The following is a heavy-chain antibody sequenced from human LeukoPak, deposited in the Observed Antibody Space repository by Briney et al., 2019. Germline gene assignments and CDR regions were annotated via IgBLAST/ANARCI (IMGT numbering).Heavy chain of an antibody. D-gene: IGHD2-15*01. CDR1: GFTLTDYG. V-gene: IGHV3-30*01. CDR3: ARDRINLMVLVPRPGLDL. CDR2: LSYDGSDR. J-gene: IGHJ5*02. Sequence: PGRSLRLSCAASGFTLTDYGIHWVRQAPGKGLEWVAVLSYDGSDRYYADSVNGRFTISRDISSDTVSLQMNSLRIEDTAVYFCARDRINLMVLVPRPGLDLWGQGTLVTVSS.